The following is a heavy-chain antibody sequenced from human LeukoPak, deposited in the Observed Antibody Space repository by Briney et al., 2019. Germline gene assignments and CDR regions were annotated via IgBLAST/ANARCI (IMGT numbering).Heavy chain of an antibody. CDR3: ARDLSVRGRAFDI. V-gene: IGHV4-59*01. Sequence: SETLSLTCTVSGGSISTYYWSWIRQPPGKGLEWIGYIYYSGSTNYNPSLKSRVTISVDTSKNQFSLKLSSVTAADTAVYYCARDLSVRGRAFDIWGQGTMVTVSS. CDR2: IYYSGST. D-gene: IGHD3-10*01. J-gene: IGHJ3*02. CDR1: GGSISTYY.